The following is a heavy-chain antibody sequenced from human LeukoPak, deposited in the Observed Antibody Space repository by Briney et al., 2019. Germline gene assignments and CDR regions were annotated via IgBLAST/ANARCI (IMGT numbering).Heavy chain of an antibody. CDR3: AREITIFGVVIQRYDAFDI. J-gene: IGHJ3*02. D-gene: IGHD3-3*01. CDR2: TSYDGSIK. CDR1: GFTFSSYA. V-gene: IGHV3-30-3*01. Sequence: PGGSLRLSCAPSGFTFSSYAMHWVRQAPGKGLEWVAVTSYDGSIKKYADSVKGRFTISRDNSKNTLFLQMNSLRPEDTALYYCAREITIFGVVIQRYDAFDIWGQGTMVTVSS.